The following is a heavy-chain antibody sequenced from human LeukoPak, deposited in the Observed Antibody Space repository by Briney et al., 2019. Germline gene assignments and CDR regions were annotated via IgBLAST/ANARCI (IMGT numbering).Heavy chain of an antibody. J-gene: IGHJ4*02. CDR3: AKDIAPGEANYDSSGYSDY. V-gene: IGHV3-23*01. D-gene: IGHD3-22*01. Sequence: PGGSLRLSCAASGFTFSSYAMSWVRQAPGKGLEWVSAISGSGGSTYYADSVKGRFTISRDNSKNTLYLQMNSLRAEDTAVYYCAKDIAPGEANYDSSGYSDYWGQGTLVTVSS. CDR2: ISGSGGST. CDR1: GFTFSSYA.